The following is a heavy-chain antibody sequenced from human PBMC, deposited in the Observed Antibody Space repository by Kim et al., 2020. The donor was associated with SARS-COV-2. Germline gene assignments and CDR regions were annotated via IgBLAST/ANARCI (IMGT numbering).Heavy chain of an antibody. D-gene: IGHD3-3*01. CDR2: INAGNGNT. CDR3: ASAFREVTIFGVVITREAGYDYMDV. CDR1: GYTFTSYA. Sequence: ASVKVSCKASGYTFTSYAMHWVRQAPGQRLEWMGWINAGNGNTKYSQKFQGRVTITRDTSASTAYMELSSLRSEDTAVYYCASAFREVTIFGVVITREAGYDYMDVWGKGTTVTVSS. V-gene: IGHV1-3*01. J-gene: IGHJ6*03.